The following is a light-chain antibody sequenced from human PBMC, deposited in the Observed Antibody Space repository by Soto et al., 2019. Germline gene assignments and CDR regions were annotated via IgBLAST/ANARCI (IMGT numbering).Light chain of an antibody. CDR1: QDIASW. Sequence: EIQLTQSPASVSASLGGRVTISCRASQDIASWLAWYQQKPGQAPNLLIYSASSLQSGVPARFSGNGSETDFTLTISSLQPEDFATYYCQQADSCPLTFGGGTKVEL. J-gene: IGKJ4*01. CDR3: QQADSCPLT. V-gene: IGKV1-12*01. CDR2: SAS.